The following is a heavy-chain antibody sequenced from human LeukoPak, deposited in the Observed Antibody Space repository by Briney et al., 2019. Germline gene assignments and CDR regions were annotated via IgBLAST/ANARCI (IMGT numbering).Heavy chain of an antibody. CDR1: RYTFTGYY. Sequence: ASVKVSCTASRYTFTGYYMHWVRQAPGQGLEWMGWINPNSGVTNYAQKFQGRVTMTRDTSISTAYMELSRLRSDDTAVYYCAREGGDYYGSGSYYIPAIFDYWGQGTLVTVSS. CDR2: INPNSGVT. V-gene: IGHV1-2*02. D-gene: IGHD3-10*01. J-gene: IGHJ4*02. CDR3: AREGGDYYGSGSYYIPAIFDY.